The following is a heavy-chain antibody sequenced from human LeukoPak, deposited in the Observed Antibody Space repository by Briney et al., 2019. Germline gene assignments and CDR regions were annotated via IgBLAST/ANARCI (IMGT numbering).Heavy chain of an antibody. CDR2: IRCDGSNK. CDR1: GFTFSSYG. D-gene: IGHD5-12*01. CDR3: AKGGGYEAQYYYYYLDV. V-gene: IGHV3-30*02. J-gene: IGHJ6*03. Sequence: GGSLRLSCAASGFTFSSYGMYWVRQAPGKGLEWVAFIRCDGSNKYYADSVKGRFTVSRDNSKNTLYLQMKSLRAEDTAVYYCAKGGGYEAQYYYYYLDVWGKGTTVTISS.